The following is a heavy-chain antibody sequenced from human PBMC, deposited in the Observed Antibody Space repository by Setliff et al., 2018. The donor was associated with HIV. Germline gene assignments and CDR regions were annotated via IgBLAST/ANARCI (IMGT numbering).Heavy chain of an antibody. J-gene: IGHJ5*02. CDR2: AHYTERT. D-gene: IGHD1-20*01. CDR3: ATGRRYGLFNP. CDR1: GGSISSDY. Sequence: SETLSLTGSVSGGSISSDYWSWIRQPPGKGLEWLGYAHYTERTNYNPSLKSRVTISVDTSKNQFTLNLNSVTAADTAVYYCATGRRYGLFNPWGQGTLVTVSS. V-gene: IGHV4-59*01.